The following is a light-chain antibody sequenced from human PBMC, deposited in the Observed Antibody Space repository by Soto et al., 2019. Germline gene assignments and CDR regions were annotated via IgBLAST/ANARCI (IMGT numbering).Light chain of an antibody. Sequence: QSALTQPPSASGSPGQSVTISCTGTSNDVGGYNYVSWYQQHPGKAPKLMIHEVSKRPSGVPDRFSGSKSGNTASLTVSGLMTEDEADYYCSSYGGAHTVVFGGGTNLTVL. CDR2: EVS. V-gene: IGLV2-8*01. CDR3: SSYGGAHTVV. J-gene: IGLJ2*01. CDR1: SNDVGGYNY.